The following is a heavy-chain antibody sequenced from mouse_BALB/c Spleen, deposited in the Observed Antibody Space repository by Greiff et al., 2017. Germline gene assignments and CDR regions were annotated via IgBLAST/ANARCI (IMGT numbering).Heavy chain of an antibody. CDR3: ARHYYGYDAMDY. CDR2: ISSGGSYT. Sequence: EVHLVESGGDLVKPGGSLKLSCAASGFTFSSYGMSWVRQTPDKRLEWVATISSGGSYTYYPDSVKGRFTISRDNAKNTLYLQMSSLKSEDTAMYYCARHYYGYDAMDYWGQGTSVTVSS. CDR1: GFTFSSYG. V-gene: IGHV5-6*01. D-gene: IGHD1-2*01. J-gene: IGHJ4*01.